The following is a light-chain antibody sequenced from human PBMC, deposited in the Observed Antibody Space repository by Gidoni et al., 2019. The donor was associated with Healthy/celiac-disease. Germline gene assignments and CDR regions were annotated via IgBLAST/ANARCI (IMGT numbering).Light chain of an antibody. CDR3: QQYNNWPTRYT. J-gene: IGKJ2*01. Sequence: EIVLTQSPATLSVSPGERATLSCRASQSVSSNLAWYQQKPGQATRHLIYGASTRATGIPHWFSGSGSETAFTLTISSLQSEDFAVYYCQQYNNWPTRYTFGQGTKLEIK. CDR1: QSVSSN. CDR2: GAS. V-gene: IGKV3-15*01.